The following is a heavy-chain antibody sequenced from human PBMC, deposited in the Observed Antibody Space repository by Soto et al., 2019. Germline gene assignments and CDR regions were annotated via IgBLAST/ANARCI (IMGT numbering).Heavy chain of an antibody. CDR1: GFTFSSYG. D-gene: IGHD1-7*01. CDR3: ARGSYNWNYANYYYGMDV. V-gene: IGHV3-33*01. J-gene: IGHJ6*02. CDR2: IWYDGSNK. Sequence: QVQLVESGGGVVQPGRSLRLSCAASGFTFSSYGMHWVRQAPGKGLEWVAVIWYDGSNKYYADSVKGRFTISRDNSKNTLYLQMNSLRAEDTAGYYCARGSYNWNYANYYYGMDVWGQGTTVTVSS.